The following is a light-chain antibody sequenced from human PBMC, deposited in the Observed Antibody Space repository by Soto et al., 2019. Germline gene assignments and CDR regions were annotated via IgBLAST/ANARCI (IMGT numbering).Light chain of an antibody. V-gene: IGLV2-11*01. J-gene: IGLJ1*01. CDR1: SSDVGGYNY. Sequence: QSVLTQPRSVSGSPGQSVTISCTGTSSDVGGYNYVSWYQQHPGKAPKLMIYDVSKRPSGVPDLCSGSKSGNTASLTISGLQAEDEADYYCCSYAGSYYVFGTGTKLTVL. CDR2: DVS. CDR3: CSYAGSYYV.